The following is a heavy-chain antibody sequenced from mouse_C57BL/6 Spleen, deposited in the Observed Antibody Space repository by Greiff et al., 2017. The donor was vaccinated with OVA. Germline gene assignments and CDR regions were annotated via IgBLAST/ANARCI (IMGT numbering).Heavy chain of an antibody. J-gene: IGHJ2*01. Sequence: QVQLQQPGAELVMPGASVKLSCKASGYTFTSYWMHWVKQRPGQGLEWIGEIDPSGSYTNYNQKFKGKSTLTVDKSSSTAYMQLSSLTSEDSAVYYCARSLNWDVGDYWGQGTTLTVSS. D-gene: IGHD4-1*02. CDR3: ARSLNWDVGDY. CDR1: GYTFTSYW. V-gene: IGHV1-69*01. CDR2: IDPSGSYT.